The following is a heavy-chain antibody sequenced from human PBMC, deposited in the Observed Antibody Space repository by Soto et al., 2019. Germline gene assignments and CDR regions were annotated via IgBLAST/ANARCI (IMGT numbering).Heavy chain of an antibody. Sequence: GGSLRLSCAASGFTFSSYSMNWVRQAPGKGLEWVSSISSSSSYIYYADSVKGRFTISRDNAKNSLYLQMNSLRAEDTAVYYCARAIRIAARGMDVWGQGTTVTVSS. J-gene: IGHJ6*02. CDR2: ISSSSSYI. V-gene: IGHV3-21*01. CDR3: ARAIRIAARGMDV. D-gene: IGHD6-13*01. CDR1: GFTFSSYS.